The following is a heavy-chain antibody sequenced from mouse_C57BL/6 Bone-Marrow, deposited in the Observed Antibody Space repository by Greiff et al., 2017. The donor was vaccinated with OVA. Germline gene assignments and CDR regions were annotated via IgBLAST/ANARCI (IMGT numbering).Heavy chain of an antibody. CDR3: SKHEEWLLPLAY. Sequence: VQLQQSGAELVKPGASVKLSCKASGYTFTEYTIHWVQQRPGQGLEWIGWFYPGSGSIKYNEKFKDQATLTADKSSSTVYMELSRLTSEDSAVYFCSKHEEWLLPLAYWGQGTLVTVSA. CDR1: GYTFTEYT. J-gene: IGHJ3*01. V-gene: IGHV1-62-2*01. CDR2: FYPGSGSI. D-gene: IGHD2-3*01.